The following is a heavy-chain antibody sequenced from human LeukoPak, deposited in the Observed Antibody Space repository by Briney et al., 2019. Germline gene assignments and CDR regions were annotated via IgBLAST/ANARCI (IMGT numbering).Heavy chain of an antibody. D-gene: IGHD2-15*01. J-gene: IGHJ4*02. CDR3: ARGRYCSGGSCYFDY. Sequence: GGSLRLSCAASGFTFSSYSMNWVRQAPGKGLEWVSSIGSSSSYIYYADSVKGRFTISRDNAKNSLYLQMNSLRAEDTAVYYCARGRYCSGGSCYFDYWGQGTLVTVSS. CDR2: IGSSSSYI. CDR1: GFTFSSYS. V-gene: IGHV3-21*01.